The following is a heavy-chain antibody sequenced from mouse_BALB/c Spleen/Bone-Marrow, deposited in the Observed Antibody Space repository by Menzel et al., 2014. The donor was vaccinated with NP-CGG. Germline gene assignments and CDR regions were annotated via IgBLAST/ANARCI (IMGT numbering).Heavy chain of an antibody. CDR2: IDPSDSET. V-gene: IGHV1S126*01. J-gene: IGHJ3*01. CDR1: GYSFTSYW. D-gene: IGHD2-1*01. Sequence: QVQLQQPGPQLVRPGASVKISCKASGYSFTSYWMHWVKQRPGQGLEWIGMIDPSDSETRLNQKFKDKATLTVDKSSSTACMQLSSPTSEDSAVYYCASPSDGNPFAYWGQGTLVTVSA. CDR3: ASPSDGNPFAY.